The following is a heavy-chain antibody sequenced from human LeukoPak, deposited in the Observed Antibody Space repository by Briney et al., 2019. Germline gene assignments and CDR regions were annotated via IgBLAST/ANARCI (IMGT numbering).Heavy chain of an antibody. CDR3: ARDRSSLLWFGERYFDY. CDR2: ISGSGHST. V-gene: IGHV3-23*01. CDR1: KSTFSSFA. D-gene: IGHD3-10*01. Sequence: GGSLRLSCAASKSTFSSFAITWVRQAPGKGLEWVSSISGSGHSTYYADSVRGRFTISRDNSKNSLYLQMNSLRAEDTAVYYCARDRSSLLWFGERYFDYWGQGTLVTVSS. J-gene: IGHJ4*02.